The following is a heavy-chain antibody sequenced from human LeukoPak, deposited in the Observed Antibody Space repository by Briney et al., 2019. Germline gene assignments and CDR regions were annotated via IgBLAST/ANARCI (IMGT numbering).Heavy chain of an antibody. CDR3: ARHITGTFDI. CDR1: GGSLISTTYY. CDR2: IYTSGST. J-gene: IGHJ3*02. D-gene: IGHD1-14*01. V-gene: IGHV4-61*05. Sequence: ASETLSLTCAVSGGSLISTTYYWGWIRQPPGKGLEWIGYIYTSGSTNYNPSLKSRVTISVDTSKNQFSLKLSSVTAADTAVYYCARHITGTFDIWGQGTMVTVSS.